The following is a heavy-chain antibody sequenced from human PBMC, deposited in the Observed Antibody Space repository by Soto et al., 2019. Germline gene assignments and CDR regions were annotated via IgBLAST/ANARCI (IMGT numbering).Heavy chain of an antibody. CDR1: GGSFSGHY. CDR3: ATLPSGARSAVLDL. CDR2: INLSGST. Sequence: QVQLQQWGAGLLKPSETLSLTCAVYGGSFSGHYWSWIRQPPGKGLEWIGEINLSGSTNYNPSRKSRVTISVDTSQNRCAPKPSSVPAADTAVYYCATLPSGARSAVLDLWGRGTLVTVSS. D-gene: IGHD3-3*01. J-gene: IGHJ2*01. V-gene: IGHV4-34*01.